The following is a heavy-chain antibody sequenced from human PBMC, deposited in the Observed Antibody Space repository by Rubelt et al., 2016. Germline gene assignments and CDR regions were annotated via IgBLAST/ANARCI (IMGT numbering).Heavy chain of an antibody. CDR1: GYTFTSYG. CDR3: ARAGAEVTTHFDL. D-gene: IGHD4-17*01. V-gene: IGHV1-18*01. J-gene: IGHJ4*02. Sequence: QVQLVQSGAEVKKPGASVKVSCKASGYTFTSYGISWVRQAPGHGLEWMGGFDPEDGETVYAQSFQGRVTMTEDTSTDTAYLELRGLTSDDTAVYYCARAGAEVTTHFDLWGQGTRVTVSS. CDR2: FDPEDGET.